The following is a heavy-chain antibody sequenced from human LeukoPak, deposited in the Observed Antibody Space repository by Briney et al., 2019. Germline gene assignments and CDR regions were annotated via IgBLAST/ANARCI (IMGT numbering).Heavy chain of an antibody. Sequence: PGGSLRLSCAASGFSLSTYSMNWVRQAPGKGLEWVSAITASASVTYYADSVKGRFTISRDNSKNTLYLQMNSLRAEDTAVYYCAKRSASDRGNFDYWGQGTLVTVSS. V-gene: IGHV3-23*01. CDR3: AKRSASDRGNFDY. D-gene: IGHD3-22*01. CDR2: ITASASVT. CDR1: GFSLSTYS. J-gene: IGHJ4*02.